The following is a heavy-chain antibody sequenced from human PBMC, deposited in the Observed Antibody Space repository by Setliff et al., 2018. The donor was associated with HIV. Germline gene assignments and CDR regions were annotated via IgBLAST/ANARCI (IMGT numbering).Heavy chain of an antibody. CDR3: ARDLSPGITAPLDY. Sequence: LRLSCAASGFTFSAYSMNWVRQAPGKGLEWISYISSSGTTIYYADSVKGRFTISRGNAKNSLYLEMNSLRAEDTAVYYCARDLSPGITAPLDYWGQGTLVTVSS. CDR2: ISSSGTTI. V-gene: IGHV3-48*04. D-gene: IGHD6-13*01. CDR1: GFTFSAYS. J-gene: IGHJ4*02.